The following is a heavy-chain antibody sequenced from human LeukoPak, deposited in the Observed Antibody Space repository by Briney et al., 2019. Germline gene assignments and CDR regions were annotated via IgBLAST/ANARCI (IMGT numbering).Heavy chain of an antibody. Sequence: MSSETLSLTCAVYGGSFSGYYWSWIRQPPGKGLEWIGEINHSGSTNYNPSLKSRVTISVDTSKNQFSLKLSSVTAADTAVYYCARGAAAAYYWGQGTLVTVSS. D-gene: IGHD6-13*01. CDR3: ARGAAAAYY. CDR2: INHSGST. CDR1: GGSFSGYY. V-gene: IGHV4-34*01. J-gene: IGHJ4*02.